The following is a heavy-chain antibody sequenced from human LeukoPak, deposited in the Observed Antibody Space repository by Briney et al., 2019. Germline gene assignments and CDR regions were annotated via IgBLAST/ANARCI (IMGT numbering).Heavy chain of an antibody. CDR3: ARNRTTIGMVERVDVFDV. CDR2: ISSSGSSI. V-gene: IGHV3-48*01. D-gene: IGHD2-21*01. CDR1: GFTFSSYS. Sequence: PGGSPRLSCAASGFTFSSYSMNWVRQAPGKGMEWVSYISSSGSSIYYADSVRGRITISTDNAKNSLYLQTNSLRAEDTAVYYCARNRTTIGMVERVDVFDVWGQGTRVTASS. J-gene: IGHJ3*01.